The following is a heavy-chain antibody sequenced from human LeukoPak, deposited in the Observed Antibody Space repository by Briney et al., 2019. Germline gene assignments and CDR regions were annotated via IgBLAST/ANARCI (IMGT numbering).Heavy chain of an antibody. Sequence: SETLSLTCAVYGGSFSGYYWSWIRPPPGKGLEWIGEINHSGSTNYNPSLKSRVTISVDTSKNQFSLKLSSVTAGDTAVYYCARTRAAGGYFDLWGRGTLVTVSS. J-gene: IGHJ2*01. CDR3: ARTRAAGGYFDL. CDR2: INHSGST. V-gene: IGHV4-34*01. CDR1: GGSFSGYY. D-gene: IGHD6-13*01.